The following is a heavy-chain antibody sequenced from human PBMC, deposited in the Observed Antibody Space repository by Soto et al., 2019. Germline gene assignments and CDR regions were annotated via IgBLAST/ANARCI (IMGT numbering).Heavy chain of an antibody. CDR2: ISSNGGST. CDR3: VKGSYDLPEGDYYYGMDV. D-gene: IGHD2-21*01. V-gene: IGHV3-64D*08. J-gene: IGHJ6*02. Sequence: GGSLRLSCSASGFTFSSYAMHWVRQAPGKGLEYVSAISSNGGSTYYADSVKGRFTISRDNSKNTLYLQMSSLRAEDTAVYYCVKGSYDLPEGDYYYGMDVWGQGTTVTVSS. CDR1: GFTFSSYA.